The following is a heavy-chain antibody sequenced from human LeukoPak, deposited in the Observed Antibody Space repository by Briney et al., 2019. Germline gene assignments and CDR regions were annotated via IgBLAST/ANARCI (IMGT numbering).Heavy chain of an antibody. CDR1: GESFSGYY. CDR2: INHSGST. V-gene: IGHV4-34*01. Sequence: PSETLSLTCAVYGESFSGYYWSWIRQPPGKGLEWIGEINHSGSTHYNPSLKSRVTISVDTSKNQFSLKLSSVTAADTAVYYCASQAPSHNSSSWYRHYYFDYWGQGTLVTVSS. D-gene: IGHD6-13*01. CDR3: ASQAPSHNSSSWYRHYYFDY. J-gene: IGHJ4*02.